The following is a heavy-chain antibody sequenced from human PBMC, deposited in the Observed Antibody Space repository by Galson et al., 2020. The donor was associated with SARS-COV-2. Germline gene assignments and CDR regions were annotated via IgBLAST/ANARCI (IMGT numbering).Heavy chain of an antibody. D-gene: IGHD2-8*01. CDR1: GDSVSSNSAT. Sequence: SQTLSLTCAISGDSVSSNSATWNWIRQSPSRGLEWLGRTYYRSKWYNDYAISVKSRVVIKPDTSRNQFSLQLNSVTPEDTAIYYCTKEACIDGVCYFGFDPWGQGTLVTVSS. J-gene: IGHJ5*02. CDR3: TKEACIDGVCYFGFDP. V-gene: IGHV6-1*01. CDR2: TYYRSKWYN.